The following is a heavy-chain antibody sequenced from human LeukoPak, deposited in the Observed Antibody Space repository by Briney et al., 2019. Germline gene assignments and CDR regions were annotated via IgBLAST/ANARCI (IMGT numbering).Heavy chain of an antibody. Sequence: SETLSLTCTVSGGSVSTIAYYGGWIRQPPGKGLEYLGYIYNGEATYYNPSLKSRVTISVDTSKNQFSLRLTSVTAADTAVYYCVRLVGVPPAVDNWGQGTLVTVSS. J-gene: IGHJ4*02. V-gene: IGHV4-39*01. CDR1: GGSVSTIAYY. CDR3: VRLVGVPPAVDN. CDR2: IYNGEAT. D-gene: IGHD2-2*01.